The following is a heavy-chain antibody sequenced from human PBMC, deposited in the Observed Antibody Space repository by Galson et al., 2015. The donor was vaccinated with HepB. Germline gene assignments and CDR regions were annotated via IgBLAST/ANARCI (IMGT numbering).Heavy chain of an antibody. CDR3: AAGLRFLEWYHTTADY. D-gene: IGHD3-3*01. J-gene: IGHJ4*02. CDR2: FDPEDGET. Sequence: SVKVSCKVSGYTLTELSMHWVRQAPGKGLEWMGGFDPEDGETIYAQKFQGRVTMTEDTSTDTAYMELSSLRSEDTAVYYCAAGLRFLEWYHTTADYWGQGTLVTVSS. V-gene: IGHV1-24*01. CDR1: GYTLTELS.